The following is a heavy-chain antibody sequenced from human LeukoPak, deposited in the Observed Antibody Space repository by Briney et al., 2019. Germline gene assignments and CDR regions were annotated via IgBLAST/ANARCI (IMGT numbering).Heavy chain of an antibody. V-gene: IGHV3-23*01. J-gene: IGHJ3*02. Sequence: PGGSLRLSCAASGFTFSSYAMSWVRQAPGKGLEWVSAISGSGGSIYYADSVKGRFTISGDNSKNTLYLQMNSLRAEDTAVYYCAKDGSTSCYTCLNDAFDIWGQGTMVTVSS. CDR3: AKDGSTSCYTCLNDAFDI. CDR1: GFTFSSYA. D-gene: IGHD2-2*01. CDR2: ISGSGGSI.